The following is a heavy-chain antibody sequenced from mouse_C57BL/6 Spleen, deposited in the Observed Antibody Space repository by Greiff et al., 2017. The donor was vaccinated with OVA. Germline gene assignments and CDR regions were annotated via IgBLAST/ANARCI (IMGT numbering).Heavy chain of an antibody. CDR2: INYDGSST. V-gene: IGHV5-16*01. J-gene: IGHJ2*01. Sequence: EVHLVESEGGLVQPGSSMKLSCTASGFTFSDYYMAWVRQVPEKGLEWVANINYDGSSTYYLDSLKSRFIISRDNAKNILYLQMSSLKSEDTATYYCARDADSNYYFDYWGQGTTLTVSS. CDR1: GFTFSDYY. CDR3: ARDADSNYYFDY. D-gene: IGHD2-5*01.